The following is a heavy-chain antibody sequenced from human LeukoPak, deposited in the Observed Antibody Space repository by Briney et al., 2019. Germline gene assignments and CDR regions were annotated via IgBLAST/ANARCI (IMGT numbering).Heavy chain of an antibody. V-gene: IGHV3-48*03. D-gene: IGHD6-19*01. CDR2: ITGSGATI. CDR1: GFIFSNYG. J-gene: IGHJ5*02. CDR3: AKGSGAGTRNWFDP. Sequence: PGGSLRLSCAASGFIFSNYGMNWVRQVPGKGLEWVSYITGSGATIYYADSVRGRFTISRDNARNSLYLQMNSLRAEDTAIYYCAKGSGAGTRNWFDPWGQGTLVTVSS.